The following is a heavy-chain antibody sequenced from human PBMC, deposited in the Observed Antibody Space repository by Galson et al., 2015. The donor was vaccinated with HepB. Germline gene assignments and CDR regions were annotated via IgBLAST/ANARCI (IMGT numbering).Heavy chain of an antibody. J-gene: IGHJ6*02. CDR3: ATDPIAAAWRERGVYYGMDV. CDR2: FDPEDGET. CDR1: GYTLTELS. Sequence: SVKVSCKVSGYTLTELSMHWVRQAPGKGLEWMGGFDPEDGETIYAQKFQGRVTMTEDTSTDTAYMELSSLRSEDTAVYYCATDPIAAAWRERGVYYGMDVWGQGTTVTVSS. D-gene: IGHD6-13*01. V-gene: IGHV1-24*01.